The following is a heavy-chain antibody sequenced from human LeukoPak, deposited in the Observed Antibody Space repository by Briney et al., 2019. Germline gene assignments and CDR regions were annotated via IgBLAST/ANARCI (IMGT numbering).Heavy chain of an antibody. J-gene: IGHJ4*02. CDR1: GFTFSTYV. CDR2: ISGTGDTT. Sequence: GGSLRLSCAASGFTFSTYVMSWVRQAPGKGLERVSTISGTGDTTYYADSVKGRFTISRDNSKNTLYLQMNSLRAEDTAVYYCAKALLSYSSFFDYWGQGTLVTVSS. D-gene: IGHD6-6*01. CDR3: AKALLSYSSFFDY. V-gene: IGHV3-23*01.